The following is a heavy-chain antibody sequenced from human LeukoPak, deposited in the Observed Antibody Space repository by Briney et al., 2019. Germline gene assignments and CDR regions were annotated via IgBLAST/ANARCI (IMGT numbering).Heavy chain of an antibody. CDR2: IRYDGSNK. CDR3: ARRAEIFSGYDLLDY. J-gene: IGHJ4*02. D-gene: IGHD5-12*01. V-gene: IGHV3-30*02. CDR1: GFTFSSYG. Sequence: GGSLRLSCAASGFTFSSYGMHWVGRPPGRGREGVAFIRYDGSNKYYADSVKGRFTISRDNSKNTLYLQMNSLRAEDTAVYYCARRAEIFSGYDLLDYWGQGTLVTVSS.